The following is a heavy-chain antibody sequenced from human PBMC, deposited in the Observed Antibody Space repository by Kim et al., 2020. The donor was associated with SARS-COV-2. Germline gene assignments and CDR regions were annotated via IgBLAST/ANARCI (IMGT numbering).Heavy chain of an antibody. V-gene: IGHV4-39*01. CDR3: ARLLRSYYYMDV. Sequence: ETLSLTCTVSGGSISSSSYYWGWIRQPPGKGLEWIGSIYYSGTIYYNPSLKSRVTISVDTSKNQFSLKLSSVTAADTAVYYCARLLRSYYYMDVWGKGTTVTVSS. CDR1: GGSISSSSYY. J-gene: IGHJ6*03. CDR2: IYYSGTI.